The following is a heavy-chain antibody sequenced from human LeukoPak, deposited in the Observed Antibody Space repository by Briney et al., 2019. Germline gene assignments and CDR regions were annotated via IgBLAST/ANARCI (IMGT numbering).Heavy chain of an antibody. D-gene: IGHD1-26*01. CDR3: ARDGELLMPFDY. Sequence: GGSLRLSCAASGFTFSSYSMNWVRQAPGKGLVWVSRINNDGSLTIHADSVEGRFTISRDNAENTLYLQMNSLRAEDTAVYYCARDGELLMPFDYWGQGTLVTVSS. CDR1: GFTFSSYS. V-gene: IGHV3-74*01. J-gene: IGHJ4*02. CDR2: INNDGSLT.